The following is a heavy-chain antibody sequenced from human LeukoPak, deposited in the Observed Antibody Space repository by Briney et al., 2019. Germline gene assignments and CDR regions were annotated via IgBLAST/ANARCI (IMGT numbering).Heavy chain of an antibody. CDR3: AKGGKWDVTPFDY. Sequence: GGSLRLSCAASGFTFSSYAMHWVRQAPGKGLEWVAVISYDGSNKYYADSVKGRFTISRDNSKNTLYLQMNSLRIEDTAMYYCAKGGKWDVTPFDYWGQGTLVTVSS. CDR1: GFTFSSYA. CDR2: ISYDGSNK. V-gene: IGHV3-30-3*01. D-gene: IGHD1-26*01. J-gene: IGHJ4*02.